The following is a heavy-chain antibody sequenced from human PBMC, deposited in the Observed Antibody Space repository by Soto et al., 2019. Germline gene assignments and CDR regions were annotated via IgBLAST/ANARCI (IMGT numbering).Heavy chain of an antibody. V-gene: IGHV3-21*06. CDR1: GFTFTRYS. CDR2: ISSTTNYI. J-gene: IGHJ4*02. Sequence: PGGSLRLSCAASGFTFTRYSMNLVCQAPGKGLEWVSSISSTTNYIYYGDSMKGRFTISRDNAKNSLYLELNSLRAEDTAVYYCARESEDLTSNFDYWGQGTLATVYS. CDR3: ARESEDLTSNFDY.